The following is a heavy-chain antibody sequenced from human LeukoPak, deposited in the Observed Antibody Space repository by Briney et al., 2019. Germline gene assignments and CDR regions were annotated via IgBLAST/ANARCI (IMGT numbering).Heavy chain of an antibody. CDR1: CGSISRYY. V-gene: IGHV4-59*01. Sequence: PSETLSLTCTVSCGSISRYYGSWIRQPPGKGLEWVGYIYYSGSTNYNPSLKSRVTISVDTSKNQFSLKLSSVTAADTAVYYCAGASYDSSGVHWGQGTLVTVST. J-gene: IGHJ4*02. CDR2: IYYSGST. CDR3: AGASYDSSGVH. D-gene: IGHD3-22*01.